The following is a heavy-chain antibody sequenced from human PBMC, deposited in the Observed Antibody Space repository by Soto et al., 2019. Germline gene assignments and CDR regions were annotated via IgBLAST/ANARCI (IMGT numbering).Heavy chain of an antibody. CDR2: IYYSGST. Sequence: SETLSLTCTVSGGSISSGGYYWSWIRQHPGNGLEWIGYIYYSGSTYYNQSLKSRVTISVDTSKNQISLKLSTVTAEDTAVYYCAASCVGCGGFNYYGMDVWGQGTTVT. V-gene: IGHV4-31*03. CDR3: AASCVGCGGFNYYGMDV. CDR1: GGSISSGGYY. D-gene: IGHD2-21*01. J-gene: IGHJ6*02.